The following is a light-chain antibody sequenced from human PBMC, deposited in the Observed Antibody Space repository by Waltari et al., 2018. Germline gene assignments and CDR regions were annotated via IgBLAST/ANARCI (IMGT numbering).Light chain of an antibody. CDR1: SSDGGGYNY. V-gene: IGLV2-14*03. CDR2: DVS. J-gene: IGLJ3*02. Sequence: QSALTQPASVSGSPGQSITIPFTGTSSDGGGYNYVCWFQQHPGRAPKLIIYDVSNRPSGVSTRFSGSKSANTASLTISGLQTEDEADYYCTSYTSAASWVFGAGTKLTVV. CDR3: TSYTSAASWV.